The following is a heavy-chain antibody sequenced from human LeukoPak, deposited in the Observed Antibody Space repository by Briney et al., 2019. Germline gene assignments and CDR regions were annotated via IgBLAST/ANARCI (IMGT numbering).Heavy chain of an antibody. CDR2: ISYDGSNK. D-gene: IGHD5-18*01. CDR3: AKDVKRGYSYDALDY. CDR1: GFTFSSYA. V-gene: IGHV3-30*04. Sequence: GGSLRLSCAASGFTFSSYAMHWVRQAPGKGLEWVAVISYDGSNKYYADSVKGRFTISRDNSKNTLYLQMNSLRAEDTAVYYCAKDVKRGYSYDALDYWGQGTLVTVSS. J-gene: IGHJ4*02.